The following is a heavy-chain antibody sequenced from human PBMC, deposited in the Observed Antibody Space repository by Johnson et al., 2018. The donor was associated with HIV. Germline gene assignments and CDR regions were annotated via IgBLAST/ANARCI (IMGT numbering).Heavy chain of an antibody. CDR2: VKSKTDGGTT. Sequence: VQLVESGGGLVKPGGSLRLSCAASGFTFSDAWMNWVRQAPGKGLEWVGRVKSKTDGGTTEYAAPVKGRFTISRDNSKNTLYLQMNSLRPEDTAVYYCAKERRAPRAFDIWGQGTMVTVSS. CDR3: AKERRAPRAFDI. V-gene: IGHV3-15*01. J-gene: IGHJ3*02. CDR1: GFTFSDAW.